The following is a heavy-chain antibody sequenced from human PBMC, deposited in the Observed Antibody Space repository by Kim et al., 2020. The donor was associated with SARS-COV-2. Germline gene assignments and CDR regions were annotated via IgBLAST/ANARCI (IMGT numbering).Heavy chain of an antibody. Sequence: GGSLRLSCAASGFTFSSYGMHWVRQAPGKGLEWVAVISYDGSNKYYADSVKGRFTISRDNSKNTLYLQMNSLRAEDTAVYYCAKDVDSTGDVDYWGQGTLVTVSS. CDR1: GFTFSSYG. J-gene: IGHJ4*02. D-gene: IGHD2-2*01. CDR3: AKDVDSTGDVDY. CDR2: ISYDGSNK. V-gene: IGHV3-30*18.